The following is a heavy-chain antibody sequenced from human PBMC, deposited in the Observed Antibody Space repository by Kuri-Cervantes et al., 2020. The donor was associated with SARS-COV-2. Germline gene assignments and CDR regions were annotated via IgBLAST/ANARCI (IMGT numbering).Heavy chain of an antibody. Sequence: ASVKVSCKTPETTFPNYDINWVRQATGQGLEGMGMVQTNSGNTLYAQFFQGRVTMTRDISTSTVYMELSSLTSEDTAIYYCYCAPKEGFDSWGQGTLVTVSS. D-gene: IGHD2-21*01. CDR3: YCAPKEGFDS. J-gene: IGHJ4*02. V-gene: IGHV1-8*01. CDR1: ETTFPNYD. CDR2: VQTNSGNT.